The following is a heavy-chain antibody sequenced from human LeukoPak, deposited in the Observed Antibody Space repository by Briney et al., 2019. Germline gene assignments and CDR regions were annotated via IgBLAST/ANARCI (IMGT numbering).Heavy chain of an antibody. J-gene: IGHJ4*02. D-gene: IGHD5-12*01. CDR3: ARDPRYSGYDPDY. CDR2: MNPNSGNT. Sequence: ASVKVSCKDSGYTFTSYDINWVRQATGQGLEWMGWMNPNSGNTGYAQKFQGRVTMTRNTSISTAYMELSSLRSEDTAVYYCARDPRYSGYDPDYWGQGTLVTVSS. CDR1: GYTFTSYD. V-gene: IGHV1-8*01.